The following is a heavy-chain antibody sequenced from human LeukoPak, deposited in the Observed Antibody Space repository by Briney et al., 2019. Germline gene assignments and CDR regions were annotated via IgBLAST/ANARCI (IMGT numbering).Heavy chain of an antibody. CDR1: GYTFTSYD. CDR2: MNPNSGNT. D-gene: IGHD3-10*01. V-gene: IGHV1-8*01. CDR3: AREDYGSGSPNWFDP. Sequence: RASVKVSCKASGYTFTSYDINWVRQATGQGLEWMGWMNPNSGNTGYAQKFQGRVTMTRNTSISTAYMELSSLRSEDTAVCYCAREDYGSGSPNWFDPWGQGTLVTVSS. J-gene: IGHJ5*02.